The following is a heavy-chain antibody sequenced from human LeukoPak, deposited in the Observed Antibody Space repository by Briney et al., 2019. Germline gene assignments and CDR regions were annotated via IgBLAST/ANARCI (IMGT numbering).Heavy chain of an antibody. V-gene: IGHV4-59*01. CDR3: ARAGHNGYEIDY. Sequence: PSETLPLTCTVSGGSIHTYYWSWIRQSPGKGLEWIGYIDYSGSTNYNPSLRSRVTMSIDTSKKQFSLKLTSVTAADTAVYYCARAGHNGYEIDYWGQGTLLTVSS. D-gene: IGHD5-12*01. CDR1: GGSIHTYY. J-gene: IGHJ4*02. CDR2: IDYSGST.